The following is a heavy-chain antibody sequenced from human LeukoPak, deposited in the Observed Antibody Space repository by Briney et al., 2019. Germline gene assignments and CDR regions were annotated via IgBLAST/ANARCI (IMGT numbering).Heavy chain of an antibody. Sequence: GASVKVSCKASGYTFTSYYMNWVRQAPGQGLEWMGIINPSGGSTSYAQKFQGRVTMTRNTSTSTVYMELSSLRSEDTAVYYCARGVEMPTIDYWGQGTLVTVSS. CDR1: GYTFTSYY. CDR3: ARGVEMPTIDY. V-gene: IGHV1-46*01. CDR2: INPSGGST. D-gene: IGHD5-24*01. J-gene: IGHJ4*02.